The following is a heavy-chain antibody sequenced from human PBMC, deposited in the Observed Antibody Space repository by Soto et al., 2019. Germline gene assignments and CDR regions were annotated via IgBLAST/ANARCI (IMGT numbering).Heavy chain of an antibody. CDR1: GYTFTSYG. CDR3: AKDFLDSSGYYSHWDY. Sequence: ASVKVSCKASGYTFTSYGISWVRQAPGQGLEWMGWISAYNGNTNYAQKLQGRVTMTTDTSTSTAYMELRSLRSDDTAVYYCAKDFLDSSGYYSHWDYWGQGTLVTVSS. CDR2: ISAYNGNT. D-gene: IGHD3-22*01. V-gene: IGHV1-18*01. J-gene: IGHJ4*02.